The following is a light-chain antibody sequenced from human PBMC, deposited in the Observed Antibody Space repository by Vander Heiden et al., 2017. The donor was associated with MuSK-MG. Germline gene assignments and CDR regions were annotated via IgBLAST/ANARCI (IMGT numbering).Light chain of an antibody. Sequence: FMLTPPHSVSESPGKTVTISCTSSSGSIASNYVNWYQQRPGSPPPTGILVVNQRPSGAPDRFCGSTDCSSNSASTHTFGLTTECDADDYCQHSDSSNNVVFGGGTKLTVL. V-gene: IGLV6-57*01. CDR3: QHSDSSNNVV. CDR2: VVN. J-gene: IGLJ2*01. CDR1: SGSIASNY.